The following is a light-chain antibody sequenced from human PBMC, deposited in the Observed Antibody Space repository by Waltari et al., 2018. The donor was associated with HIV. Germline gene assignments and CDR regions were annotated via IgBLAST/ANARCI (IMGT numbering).Light chain of an antibody. V-gene: IGKV4-1*01. CDR3: QQYYNTPQT. J-gene: IGKJ1*01. CDR2: WAS. CDR1: QSIFYSSKNNNS. Sequence: DIVMTQSPYSLAPSLGESATTRSKSSQSIFYSSKNNNSLAWYQQKAGHTPKLLISWASTGDCGVDDRFSGSGSRTDFVLTISNLQSEDVALYFRQQYYNTPQTFGQGTRVEI.